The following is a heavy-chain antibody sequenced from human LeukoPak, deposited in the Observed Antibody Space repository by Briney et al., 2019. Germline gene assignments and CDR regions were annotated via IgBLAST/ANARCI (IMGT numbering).Heavy chain of an antibody. CDR1: GYTFTSYG. D-gene: IGHD3/OR15-3a*01. CDR3: ARVGRLFPNYYYMDV. J-gene: IGHJ6*03. V-gene: IGHV1-18*01. CDR2: ISAYNGNT. Sequence: ASVKVSCKASGYTFTSYGISWVRQAPGQGLEWMGWISAYNGNTNYAQKLQGRVTMTTDTSTSTAYMELRSLRPDDTAVYYCARVGRLFPNYYYMDVWGKGTTVTVSS.